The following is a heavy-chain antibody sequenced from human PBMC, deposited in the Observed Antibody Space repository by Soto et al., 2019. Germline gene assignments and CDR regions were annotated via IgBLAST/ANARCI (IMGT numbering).Heavy chain of an antibody. V-gene: IGHV1-18*01. Sequence: QVHLVQSGAEVKKPGASVKVSCKGSGYGFTTYGITWVRQAPGQGLEWMAWISAHNGNTNYAQKLQGGGTVTRDTSTSTAYMELRSLRSDDTAVYYCARGRYGVYWGQGALVTVSS. CDR2: ISAHNGNT. J-gene: IGHJ4*02. D-gene: IGHD3-10*01. CDR3: ARGRYGVY. CDR1: GYGFTTYG.